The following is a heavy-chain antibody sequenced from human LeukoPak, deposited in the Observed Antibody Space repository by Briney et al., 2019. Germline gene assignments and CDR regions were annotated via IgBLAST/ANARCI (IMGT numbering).Heavy chain of an antibody. V-gene: IGHV4-39*02. CDR3: ARESGELLRYSYYGMDV. CDR2: IYYSGST. J-gene: IGHJ6*02. CDR1: GGPISNYY. D-gene: IGHD3-10*01. Sequence: SETLSLTCSVSGGPISNYYWSWIRQPPGKGLEWIGSIYYSGSTYYNPSLKSRVTISVDTSKNQFSLKLSSVTAADTAVYYCARESGELLRYSYYGMDVWGQGTTVTVSS.